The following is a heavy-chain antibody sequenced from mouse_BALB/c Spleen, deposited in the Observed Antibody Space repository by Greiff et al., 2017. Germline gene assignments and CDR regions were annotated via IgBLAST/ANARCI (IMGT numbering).Heavy chain of an antibody. Sequence: VHLVESGPSLVQPSQSLSITCTVSGFSLTSYGVHWVRQSPGKGLEWLGVIWRGGSTDYNAAFMSRLSITKDNSKSQVFFKMNSLQADDTAIYYCAKKRGGNYVDAMDYWGQGTSVTVSS. CDR1: GFSLTSYG. V-gene: IGHV2-5-1*01. CDR2: IWRGGST. J-gene: IGHJ4*01. D-gene: IGHD2-1*01. CDR3: AKKRGGNYVDAMDY.